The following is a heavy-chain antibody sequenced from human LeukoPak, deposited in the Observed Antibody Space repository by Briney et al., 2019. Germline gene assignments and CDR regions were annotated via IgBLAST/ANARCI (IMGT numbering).Heavy chain of an antibody. D-gene: IGHD5-18*01. V-gene: IGHV1-69*05. Sequence: SVKVSCKASGGTFISYAISWVRQAPGQGLEWMGGIIPIFGTANYALRFQGRVTITTDESTSTAYMELSSLRSEDTAVYYCARVGETQYSYAEGDYFDYWGQGTLVTVSS. CDR1: GGTFISYA. J-gene: IGHJ4*02. CDR2: IIPIFGTA. CDR3: ARVGETQYSYAEGDYFDY.